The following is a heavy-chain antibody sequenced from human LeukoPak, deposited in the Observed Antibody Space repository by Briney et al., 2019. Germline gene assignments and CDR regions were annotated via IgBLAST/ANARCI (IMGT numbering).Heavy chain of an antibody. CDR2: ISSSGSTI. Sequence: GGSLRLSCAASGFTFSSYEMNWVRQAPGKGLEWVSYISSSGSTIYYADSVKGRFTISRDNAKNSLYLQMNSLRAEDTALYYCARELGCCSSTSCYSSWAFDYWGQGTLVTVSS. CDR3: ARELGCCSSTSCYSSWAFDY. D-gene: IGHD2-2*01. J-gene: IGHJ4*02. CDR1: GFTFSSYE. V-gene: IGHV3-48*03.